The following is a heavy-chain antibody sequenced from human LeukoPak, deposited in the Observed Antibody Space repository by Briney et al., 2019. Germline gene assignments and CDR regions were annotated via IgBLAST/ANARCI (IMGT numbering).Heavy chain of an antibody. Sequence: GESLKISCKGSGYSFTSHWIGWVRQMPGKGLEWMGIIYPGDSDTRYSPSFQGQVTASADKSISTAYLQWSSLKAPDTAMYYCARQDTAMVLDAFDIWGQGTMVTVSS. V-gene: IGHV5-51*01. J-gene: IGHJ3*02. D-gene: IGHD5-18*01. CDR3: ARQDTAMVLDAFDI. CDR2: IYPGDSDT. CDR1: GYSFTSHW.